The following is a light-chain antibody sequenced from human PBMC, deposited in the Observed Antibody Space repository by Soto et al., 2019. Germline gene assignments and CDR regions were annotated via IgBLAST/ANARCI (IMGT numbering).Light chain of an antibody. J-gene: IGKJ2*01. CDR2: WAS. CDR3: QEYYGTKYT. CDR1: QSILYSSNNKNY. Sequence: DIVMTQSPDSLAVSLGERATINCKSSQSILYSSNNKNYLAWYQQKPGQPPKLLIYWASTRDSGVPDRFSGSGSGTDFTLTISSLQAEDVAVYYCQEYYGTKYTFGQGTKLEIK. V-gene: IGKV4-1*01.